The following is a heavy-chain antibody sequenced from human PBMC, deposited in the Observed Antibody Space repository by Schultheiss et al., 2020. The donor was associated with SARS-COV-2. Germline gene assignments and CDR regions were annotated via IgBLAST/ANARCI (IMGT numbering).Heavy chain of an antibody. J-gene: IGHJ6*02. D-gene: IGHD1-26*01. Sequence: ASVKVSCKVSGYTLTELSMHWVRQAPGKGLEWMGGFDPEDGETIYAQKFQGRVTMTEDTSTDTAYMELSSLRSEDTALYYCATPASRENQAPHYYYGMDVWGQGTTVTVSS. CDR2: FDPEDGET. CDR3: ATPASRENQAPHYYYGMDV. V-gene: IGHV1-24*01. CDR1: GYTLTELS.